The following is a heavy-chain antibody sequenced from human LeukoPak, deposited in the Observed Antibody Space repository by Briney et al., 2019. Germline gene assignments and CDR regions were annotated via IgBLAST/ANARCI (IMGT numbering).Heavy chain of an antibody. D-gene: IGHD1-26*01. CDR2: MYPGDSET. CDR3: ARPVGATTGDYFDY. V-gene: IGHV5-51*01. Sequence: GESLKISCEGSGYNFANYWIGWVRQMPGKGLEWMGIMYPGDSETRYSPSFQGQVSISADKSISTTYLQWSSLKASDSAIYYCARPVGATTGDYFDYWGRGTLVTVPS. J-gene: IGHJ4*02. CDR1: GYNFANYW.